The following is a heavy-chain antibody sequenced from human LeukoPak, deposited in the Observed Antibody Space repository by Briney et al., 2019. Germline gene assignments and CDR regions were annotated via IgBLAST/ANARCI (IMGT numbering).Heavy chain of an antibody. Sequence: SETLSLTCTVSGGSINSGTYYWSWIRQPAGKGLEWIGRMYTSGSTNYNPSLESRVTISVDTSKNQFSLKLSSVTAADTAVYYCARGEKGSSSGSINYWGQGTLVSIST. J-gene: IGHJ4*02. CDR2: MYTSGST. CDR1: GGSINSGTYY. D-gene: IGHD6-6*01. CDR3: ARGEKGSSSGSINY. V-gene: IGHV4-61*02.